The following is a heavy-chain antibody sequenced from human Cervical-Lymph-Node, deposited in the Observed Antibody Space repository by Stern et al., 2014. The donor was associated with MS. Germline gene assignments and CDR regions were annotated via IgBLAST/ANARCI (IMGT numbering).Heavy chain of an antibody. J-gene: IGHJ4*02. V-gene: IGHV3-7*01. CDR2: INKDGSEK. D-gene: IGHD4-17*01. CDR3: ARKTTAKN. CDR1: GFTFSHYW. Sequence: EVQLVESGGGLVQPGGSLRLSCAGSGFTFSHYWMTWVRQAPGKGLEWVASINKDGSEKDYVDSLKGRFTISRDNAKNSLYLQMTSLRADDTAVYYCARKTTAKNWGQGTLVTVSS.